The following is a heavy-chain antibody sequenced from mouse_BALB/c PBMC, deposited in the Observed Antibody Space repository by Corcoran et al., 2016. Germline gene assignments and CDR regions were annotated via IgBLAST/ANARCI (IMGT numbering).Heavy chain of an antibody. CDR3: ARRDYDFPYFYC. Sequence: LVKTGASVKISCKASGYSFTGYYMHWVKQSHGKSLEWIGYISCYNGANSYNQKFKGKATFTVDTSSSTAYMQFNSLTSEYSAVYHCARRDYDFPYFYCWGQGTTRTVSS. V-gene: IGHV1S34*01. J-gene: IGHJ2*01. CDR2: ISCYNGAN. D-gene: IGHD2-4*01. CDR1: GYSFTGYY.